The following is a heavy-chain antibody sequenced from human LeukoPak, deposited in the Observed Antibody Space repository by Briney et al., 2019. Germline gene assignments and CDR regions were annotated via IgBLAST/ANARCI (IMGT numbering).Heavy chain of an antibody. CDR3: ARRGATFDY. CDR1: GGSISRYY. J-gene: IGHJ4*02. CDR2: IYYSGST. Sequence: SETLSLTCTVSGGSISRYYWSWIRQPPGKGLEWIGYIYYSGSTNYNPSLKSRVTISVDTSKNQFSLKQSSVTAADTAVCYCARRGATFDYWGQGTLVTVSS. D-gene: IGHD1-26*01. V-gene: IGHV4-59*08.